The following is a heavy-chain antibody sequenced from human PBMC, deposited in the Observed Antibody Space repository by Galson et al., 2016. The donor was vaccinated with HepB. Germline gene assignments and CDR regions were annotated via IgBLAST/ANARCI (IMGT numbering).Heavy chain of an antibody. J-gene: IGHJ4*02. CDR1: GFTLSSYW. CDR2: IKQDGSEE. D-gene: IGHD3-10*01. CDR3: ASSVRGSGGPPGGY. Sequence: SLRLSCAASGFTLSSYWMSWVRQAPGKGLEWVANIKQDGSEEYYVDSVKGRFTISRDNAKNSLYPQMNSLRAEDTAVYYCASSVRGSGGPPGGYWGQGILVTVSS. V-gene: IGHV3-7*02.